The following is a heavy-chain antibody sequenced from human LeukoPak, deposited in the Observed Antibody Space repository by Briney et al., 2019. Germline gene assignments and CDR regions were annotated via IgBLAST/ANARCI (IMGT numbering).Heavy chain of an antibody. CDR2: IYHSGSS. V-gene: IGHV4-38-2*01. Sequence: SETLSLTCAVSGYSISRDHYWVWTRQPPRKGLEYIGNIYHSGSSHYNPSLKSRVTISVDTSNNQFSLKLNSVTAADTAVYYCARAKNPYYYYYYMDFWGRGTTVTVSS. CDR1: GYSISRDHY. J-gene: IGHJ6*03. CDR3: ARAKNPYYYYYYMDF.